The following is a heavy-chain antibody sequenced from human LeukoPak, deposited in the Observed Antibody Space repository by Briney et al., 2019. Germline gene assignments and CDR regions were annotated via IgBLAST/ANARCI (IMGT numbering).Heavy chain of an antibody. Sequence: GGSLRLSCAASGFTFSSYGMHWVRQAPGKGLEWVAVIPYDGSNKYYVDSVKGRFTISRDNSRNTLYLQTNSLRAEDTAVYYCAKGDITMVRGVIIKTFIDYWGQGTLVAVSS. CDR2: IPYDGSNK. CDR1: GFTFSSYG. J-gene: IGHJ4*02. CDR3: AKGDITMVRGVIIKTFIDY. V-gene: IGHV3-30*18. D-gene: IGHD3-10*01.